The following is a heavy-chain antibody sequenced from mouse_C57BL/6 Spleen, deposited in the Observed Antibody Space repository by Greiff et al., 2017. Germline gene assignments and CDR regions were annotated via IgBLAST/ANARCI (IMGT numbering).Heavy chain of an antibody. CDR2: IHPNSGST. V-gene: IGHV1-64*01. Sequence: VQLQQSGAELVKPGASVKLSCKASGYTFTSYWMHWVKQRPGQGLEWIGIIHPNSGSTNYNEKFKSKATLTVDKSSSTAYMQLSSLTSEDAAVYYCAIYGSYAMDYWGQGTSVTVSS. D-gene: IGHD2-2*01. CDR3: AIYGSYAMDY. J-gene: IGHJ4*01. CDR1: GYTFTSYW.